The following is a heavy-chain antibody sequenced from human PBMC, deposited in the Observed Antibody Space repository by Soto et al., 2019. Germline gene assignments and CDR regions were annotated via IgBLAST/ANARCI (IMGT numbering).Heavy chain of an antibody. Sequence: QVQLVQSGAEVKKPGSSVKVSCKASGGTFSSYTISWVRQAPGQGLEWMGRIIPILGIANYAQKFQGRVTITADKPTSTAYMELSSLRSEDTAVYYCATYDSSGNYFDYWGQGTLVTVSS. CDR3: ATYDSSGNYFDY. CDR2: IIPILGIA. J-gene: IGHJ4*02. D-gene: IGHD3-22*01. V-gene: IGHV1-69*02. CDR1: GGTFSSYT.